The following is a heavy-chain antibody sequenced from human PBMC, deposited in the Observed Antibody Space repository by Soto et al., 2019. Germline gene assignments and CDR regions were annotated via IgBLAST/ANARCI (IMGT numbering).Heavy chain of an antibody. V-gene: IGHV1-69*13. Sequence: SVKVSCKASGGTFSSYAISWVRQAPGQGLEWMGGIIPIFGTANYAQKFQGRVTITADESTSTAYMELSSLRSEDTAVYYCARDPGGKMDWFDPWGQGTLVTVSS. J-gene: IGHJ5*02. D-gene: IGHD3-16*01. CDR3: ARDPGGKMDWFDP. CDR1: GGTFSSYA. CDR2: IIPIFGTA.